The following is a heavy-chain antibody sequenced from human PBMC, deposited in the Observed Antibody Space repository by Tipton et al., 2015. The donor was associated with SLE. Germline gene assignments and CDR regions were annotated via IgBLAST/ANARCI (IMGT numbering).Heavy chain of an antibody. Sequence: TLSLTCAVYGGSFSGYYWNWIRQPPGKGLEWIGYISYSGSTYYNPSLKSRVNISVDTSKNQFSLKLSSVTAADTAVYYCARGDFFDIWGQGTMVTVSS. CDR1: GGSFSGYY. CDR3: ARGDFFDI. V-gene: IGHV4-30-4*01. D-gene: IGHD3-3*01. CDR2: ISYSGST. J-gene: IGHJ3*02.